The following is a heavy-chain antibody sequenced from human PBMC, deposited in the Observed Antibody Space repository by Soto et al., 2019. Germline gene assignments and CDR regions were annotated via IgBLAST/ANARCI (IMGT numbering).Heavy chain of an antibody. CDR2: IKEDGSEK. CDR1: GFTFSSSW. J-gene: IGHJ3*02. Sequence: QPGGSLRLSCAASGFTFSSSWMNWVRQAPGKGLEWVANIKEDGSEKYYVDSVRGRFTVSRDNAKNSLYLQMNSLRDEDTAVYYCARPLSRGAFEIWGQGTMVTVSS. D-gene: IGHD3-10*01. CDR3: ARPLSRGAFEI. V-gene: IGHV3-7*01.